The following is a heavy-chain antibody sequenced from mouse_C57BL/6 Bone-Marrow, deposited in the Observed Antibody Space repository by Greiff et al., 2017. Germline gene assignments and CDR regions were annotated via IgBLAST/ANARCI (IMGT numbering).Heavy chain of an antibody. CDR2: IDPSDSYT. V-gene: IGHV1-69*01. CDR1: GYTFTSYW. D-gene: IGHD1-1*01. J-gene: IGHJ3*01. CDR3: AREGFITTVPFAY. Sequence: QVQLQQPGAELVMPGASVTLSCKASGYTFTSYWMHWVKQRPGQGLEWIGEIDPSDSYTNYNQKFKGKSTLTVDKSSSTAYMQLSSLTSEDSAVYYCAREGFITTVPFAYWGQGTLVTVSA.